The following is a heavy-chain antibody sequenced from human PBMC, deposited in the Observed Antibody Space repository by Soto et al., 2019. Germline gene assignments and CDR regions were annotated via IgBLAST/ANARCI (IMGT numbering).Heavy chain of an antibody. J-gene: IGHJ4*02. Sequence: ASVKVSCKASGGTFSSYTISWVRQAPGQGLEWMGRIIPILGIANYAQKFQGRVTITADKSTSTAYMELSSLRSEDTAVYYCARDLGYYGSGSYRHADYWGQGTLVTVSS. CDR3: ARDLGYYGSGSYRHADY. CDR1: GGTFSSYT. D-gene: IGHD3-10*01. V-gene: IGHV1-69*04. CDR2: IIPILGIA.